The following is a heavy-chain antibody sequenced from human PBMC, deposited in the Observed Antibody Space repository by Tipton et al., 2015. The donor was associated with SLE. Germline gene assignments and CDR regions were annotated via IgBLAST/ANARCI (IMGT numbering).Heavy chain of an antibody. J-gene: IGHJ4*02. Sequence: RSLRLSCAASGFTFDDYAMHWVRQAPGKGLEWVSGISWNSGSIGYADSVKGRFTISRDNAKNSLYLQMNSLRAEDTALYYCAKEAGGNALYWGQGTLVTVSS. CDR3: AKEAGGNALY. CDR1: GFTFDDYA. CDR2: ISWNSGSI. D-gene: IGHD4-23*01. V-gene: IGHV3-9*01.